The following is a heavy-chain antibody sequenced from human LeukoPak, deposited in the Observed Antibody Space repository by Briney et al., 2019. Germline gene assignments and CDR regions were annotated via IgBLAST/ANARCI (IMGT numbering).Heavy chain of an antibody. CDR2: ISSSSTYI. D-gene: IGHD5-18*01. J-gene: IGHJ4*02. CDR1: GFTFSSYS. CDR3: ATPVTAGVDY. V-gene: IGHV3-21*01. Sequence: GGSLRLSCAASGFTFSSYSMIWVRQAPGKGLEWVSSISSSSTYIYYADSVKGRFTISRDNAKHSLYLQMNSLRAEDTAVYYCATPVTAGVDYWGQGTLVTVPS.